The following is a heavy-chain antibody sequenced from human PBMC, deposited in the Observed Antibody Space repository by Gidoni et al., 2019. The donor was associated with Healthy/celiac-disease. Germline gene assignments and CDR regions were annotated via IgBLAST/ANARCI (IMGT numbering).Heavy chain of an antibody. Sequence: QVQLQQWGAGLLNPSETLSLTCAGYGGSFSGYYWSWIRQPPGKGLEWIGEINHSGSTNYNPSLKSRVTISVDTSKNQFSLKLSCVTAADTAVYYCARGAGYCSSTSCYRKSIAQLVRWDPWGQGTLVTASS. V-gene: IGHV4-34*01. CDR3: ARGAGYCSSTSCYRKSIAQLVRWDP. CDR1: GGSFSGYY. D-gene: IGHD2-2*01. CDR2: INHSGST. J-gene: IGHJ5*02.